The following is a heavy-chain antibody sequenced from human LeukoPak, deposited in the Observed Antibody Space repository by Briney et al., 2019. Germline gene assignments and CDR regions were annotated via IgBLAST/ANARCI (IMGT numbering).Heavy chain of an antibody. J-gene: IGHJ4*02. Sequence: PGGSLRLSCAASGFTFSSYAMTWVRQAPGKGPEWVGRIKSKTDGGTTDYAAPVKGRFTISRDDSKNTLYLQMNSLKTEDTAVYYCTTPEEGYFDYWGQGTLVTVSS. CDR1: GFTFSSYA. V-gene: IGHV3-15*01. CDR2: IKSKTDGGTT. CDR3: TTPEEGYFDY.